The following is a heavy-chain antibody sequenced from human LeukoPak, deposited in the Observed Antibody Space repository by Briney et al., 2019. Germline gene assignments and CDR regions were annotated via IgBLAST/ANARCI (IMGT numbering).Heavy chain of an antibody. J-gene: IGHJ5*02. CDR2: IYYSGST. CDR3: ARHSSSVSIRFDP. V-gene: IGHV4-59*08. D-gene: IGHD6-6*01. CDR1: GGSISSYY. Sequence: PSETLSLTYTVSGGSISSYYWSWIRQPPGKGLEWIGYIYYSGSTNYNPSLKSRVTISVDTSKNQFSLKLSSVTAADTAVYYCARHSSSVSIRFDPWGQGTLVTVSS.